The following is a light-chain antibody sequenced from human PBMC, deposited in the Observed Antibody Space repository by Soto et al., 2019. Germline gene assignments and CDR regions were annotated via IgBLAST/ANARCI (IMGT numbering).Light chain of an antibody. CDR1: SSDVGGYNC. Sequence: SVLTQPASVSGSPGQSITISCTGTSSDVGGYNCVSGYQQHPGKAPKLMIYEVSNRPSGVSNRFSGSKSGNTASLTISGLQAEDEADYYCSSYTSSSLDYVFGTGTKLTVL. J-gene: IGLJ1*01. V-gene: IGLV2-14*01. CDR3: SSYTSSSLDYV. CDR2: EVS.